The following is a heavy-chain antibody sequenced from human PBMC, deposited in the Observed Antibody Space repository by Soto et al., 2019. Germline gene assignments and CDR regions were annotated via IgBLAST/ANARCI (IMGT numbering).Heavy chain of an antibody. D-gene: IGHD6-19*01. J-gene: IGHJ4*02. V-gene: IGHV3-23*01. Sequence: PGGSQRLSYAASGFTFRDYAMSWVRQAPGKGLEWVSAISGSGGSTYYADSVKGRFTISRDNSKNTLYLQMNSLRAEDTAVYYCAKGSSGWPSNFDYWGQGTLVTVSS. CDR1: GFTFRDYA. CDR3: AKGSSGWPSNFDY. CDR2: ISGSGGST.